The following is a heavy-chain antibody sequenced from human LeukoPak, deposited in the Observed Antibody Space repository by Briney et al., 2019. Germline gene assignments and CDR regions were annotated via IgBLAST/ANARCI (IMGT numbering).Heavy chain of an antibody. CDR3: ARDQTGFCSGSSCLGSTFDY. Sequence: PGRSLRLSCAASGFISSDYNMHWVRQAPGKGLEWVAVTSYDGSNKYYADSVKGRFTISRDNSKNTLYLQMNSLRAEDTAVYYCARDQTGFCSGSSCLGSTFDYWGQGTLVTVSS. V-gene: IGHV3-30*04. CDR1: GFISSDYN. D-gene: IGHD2-15*01. CDR2: TSYDGSNK. J-gene: IGHJ4*02.